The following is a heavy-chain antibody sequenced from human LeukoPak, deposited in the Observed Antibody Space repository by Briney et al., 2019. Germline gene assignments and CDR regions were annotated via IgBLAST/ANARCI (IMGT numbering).Heavy chain of an antibody. CDR1: GYTFTSYE. Sequence: ASVKVSCKASGYTFTSYEINWVRQAAGQGPEWMGWMNPNSGSTGYAQEFQGRVTMTRNTSISTAYLELSSLRSEDTAVYYCARAVTTHYYYYYMDVWGKGTTVTVSS. V-gene: IGHV1-8*01. J-gene: IGHJ6*03. CDR3: ARAVTTHYYYYYMDV. D-gene: IGHD4-17*01. CDR2: MNPNSGST.